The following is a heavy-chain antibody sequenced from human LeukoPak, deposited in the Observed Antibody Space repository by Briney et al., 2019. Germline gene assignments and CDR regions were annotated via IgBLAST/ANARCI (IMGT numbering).Heavy chain of an antibody. CDR3: ARYLKGGDYSQYFQH. D-gene: IGHD4-17*01. CDR2: INPNSGGT. V-gene: IGHV1-2*02. Sequence: GASVKVSCKASGYTFTGYYMRWVRQAPGQGLEWMGWINPNSGGTNYAQKFQGRVTMTRDTSISTAYMELSRLRSDDTAVYYCARYLKGGDYSQYFQHWGQGTLVTVSS. CDR1: GYTFTGYY. J-gene: IGHJ1*01.